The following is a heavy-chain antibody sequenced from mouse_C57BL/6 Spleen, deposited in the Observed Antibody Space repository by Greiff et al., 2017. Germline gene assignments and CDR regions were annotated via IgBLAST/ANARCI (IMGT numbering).Heavy chain of an antibody. Sequence: QVQLQQSGAELAKPGASVKLSCKASGYTFTSYWMHWVKQRPGQGLAWIGYINPSSGYTKYNQKFKDKATLTADKSSSTAYRQLSILTYEDSAVYYCASIYDYDGFADWGQGTLVTVSA. CDR2: INPSSGYT. V-gene: IGHV1-7*01. CDR3: ASIYDYDGFAD. D-gene: IGHD2-4*01. CDR1: GYTFTSYW. J-gene: IGHJ3*01.